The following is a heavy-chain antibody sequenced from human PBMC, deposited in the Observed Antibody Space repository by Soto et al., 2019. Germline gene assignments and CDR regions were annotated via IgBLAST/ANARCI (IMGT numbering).Heavy chain of an antibody. Sequence: QVQLQESGPGLVTPSETLSLTCTVSVSGGSVSTGVHYWSCIRQPPGKGLEWIGYIYYSGSTNYNPSLKSRVTISVDTSKNQFSLKLTSVTAADTAVYYCARGYYTSWYWFDRWGRGTLVTVSS. D-gene: IGHD6-13*01. CDR2: IYYSGST. CDR3: ARGYYTSWYWFDR. J-gene: IGHJ2*01. V-gene: IGHV4-61*08. CDR1: GGSVSTGVHY.